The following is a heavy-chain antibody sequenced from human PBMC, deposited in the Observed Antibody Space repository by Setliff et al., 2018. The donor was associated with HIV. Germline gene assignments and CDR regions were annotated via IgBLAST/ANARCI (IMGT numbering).Heavy chain of an antibody. CDR3: ARLSTTSRDFDS. V-gene: IGHV4-59*01. Sequence: SETLSLTCSISGGSISFYYWNWLRQTPGKGLEWIAYTFDNGNTHYNPSLESRVTLSLDTSRNLFSLRLASVTAADTAVYYCARLSTTSRDFDSWGQGTLVTVSS. J-gene: IGHJ4*02. CDR1: GGSISFYY. D-gene: IGHD2-2*01. CDR2: TFDNGNT.